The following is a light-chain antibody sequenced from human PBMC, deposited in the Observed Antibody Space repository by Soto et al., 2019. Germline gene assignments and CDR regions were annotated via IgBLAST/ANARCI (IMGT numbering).Light chain of an antibody. J-gene: IGKJ2*01. CDR2: GAS. Sequence: EIVMTQSPATLSVSPGERATLSCRASQSVSNSLAWYQQKPGQAPRLLIYGASTRATGIPARFSGSGSGTEFTLTISSLQSEDFAVYYCHQYNNWPPMYTFGQGTQLEIK. CDR1: QSVSNS. V-gene: IGKV3-15*01. CDR3: HQYNNWPPMYT.